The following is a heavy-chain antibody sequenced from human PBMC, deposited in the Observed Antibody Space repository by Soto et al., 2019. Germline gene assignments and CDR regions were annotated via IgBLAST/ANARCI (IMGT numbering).Heavy chain of an antibody. J-gene: IGHJ3*02. Sequence: GNRREWVANIKQDGSEKYCGDCVKGRFTISRDNDKNTLYLQMNSLRAEDTAVYYCARDRSAVGATPDDAFDIWGQGTMVTVSS. V-gene: IGHV3-7*01. CDR3: ARDRSAVGATPDDAFDI. CDR2: IKQDGSEK. D-gene: IGHD1-26*01.